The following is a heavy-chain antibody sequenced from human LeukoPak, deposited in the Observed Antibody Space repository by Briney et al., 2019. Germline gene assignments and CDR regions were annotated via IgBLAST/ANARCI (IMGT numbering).Heavy chain of an antibody. J-gene: IGHJ6*04. V-gene: IGHV4-34*01. CDR2: INHSGST. D-gene: IGHD1-26*01. Sequence: PSETLSLTCAVYGGSFSGYYWSWIRQPPGKGLEWIGEINHSGSTNYNPSLKSRVTISVDTSKNQFSLKLSSVTAADTAVYYCARGRDRGSIHGNYYYGMEVWGKGTTVTFS. CDR3: ARGRDRGSIHGNYYYGMEV. CDR1: GGSFSGYY.